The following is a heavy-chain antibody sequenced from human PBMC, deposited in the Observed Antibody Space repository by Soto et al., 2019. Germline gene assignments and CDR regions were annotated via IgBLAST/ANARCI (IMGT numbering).Heavy chain of an antibody. CDR1: GGTFSSYA. CDR3: VRVVAIPGHPDY. CDR2: IVPIVDTA. D-gene: IGHD2-15*01. J-gene: IGHJ4*02. Sequence: QVQLVQSGAEVRQPASSVKVSCKTSGGTFSSYAISWVRQAPGQGLEWMRGIVPIVDTATYAQKFQGRVTITADESTSTAYMELSRLRSDDTAVYYCVRVVAIPGHPDYWGQGTLVTVSS. V-gene: IGHV1-69*12.